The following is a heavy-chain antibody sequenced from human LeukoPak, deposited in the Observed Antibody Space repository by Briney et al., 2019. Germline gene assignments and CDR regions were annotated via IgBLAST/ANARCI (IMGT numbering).Heavy chain of an antibody. CDR1: GFTFSSYA. CDR2: ISGSGAGT. J-gene: IGHJ4*02. D-gene: IGHD3-22*01. Sequence: GGSLRLSCAASGFTFSSYAMYWVRQAPGKGLEWVSAISGSGAGTYYPDSVKGRFTISRDNAKNSLFLQMSSLRADDTAIYYCARVNPISSGFYAYWGQGTLVTVSS. CDR3: ARVNPISSGFYAY. V-gene: IGHV3-23*01.